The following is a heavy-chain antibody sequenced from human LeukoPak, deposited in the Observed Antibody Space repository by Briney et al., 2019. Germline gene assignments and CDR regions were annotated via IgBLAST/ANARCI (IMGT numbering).Heavy chain of an antibody. CDR2: INHSGST. CDR1: GGSFSGYY. D-gene: IGHD3-10*01. V-gene: IGHV4-34*01. J-gene: IGHJ4*02. Sequence: SETLSLTCAVYGGSFSGYYWSWIRQPPGKGLEWIGEINHSGSTNHNPSLKSRVTISVDTSKNQLSLKLSSVTAADTAVYYCARGGTYYYGSGSYSRFDYWGQGTLVTVSS. CDR3: ARGGTYYYGSGSYSRFDY.